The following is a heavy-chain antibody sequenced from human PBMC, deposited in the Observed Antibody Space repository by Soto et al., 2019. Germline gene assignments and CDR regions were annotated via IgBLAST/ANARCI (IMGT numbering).Heavy chain of an antibody. J-gene: IGHJ6*02. V-gene: IGHV1-3*01. CDR3: ARDGGDCGYRLTYYYYIGMDV. Sequence: ASVKVSCKASGYTFTSYAMHWVRQAPGQRLEGMGWINAGNGNTKYSQKFQGRVTITRDTSASTAYMELSSLRSEDTAVYYCARDGGDCGYRLTYYYYIGMDVWGQGTTVTVSS. D-gene: IGHD2-21*02. CDR2: INAGNGNT. CDR1: GYTFTSYA.